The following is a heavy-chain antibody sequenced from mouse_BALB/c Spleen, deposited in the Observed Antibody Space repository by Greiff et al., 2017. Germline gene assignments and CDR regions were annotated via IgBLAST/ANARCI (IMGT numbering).Heavy chain of an antibody. CDR3: AKDIDDVYYSEY. CDR1: GYSITSGYY. J-gene: IGHJ2*01. V-gene: IGHV3-6*02. D-gene: IGHD2-12*01. CDR2: ISYDGSN. Sequence: EVKLEESGPGLVKPSQSLSLTCSVTGYSITSGYYWNWIRQFPGNKLEWMGYISYDGSNNYNPSLKNRISITRDTSKNQFFLKLYSVTTEDTATYYCAKDIDDVYYSEYSGAGTTLTVSP.